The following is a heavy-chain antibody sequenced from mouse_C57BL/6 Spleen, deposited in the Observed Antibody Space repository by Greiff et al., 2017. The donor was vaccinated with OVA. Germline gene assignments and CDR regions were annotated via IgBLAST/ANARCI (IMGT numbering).Heavy chain of an antibody. Sequence: QVQLQQSGAELVRPGASVTLSCKASGYTFTDYEMHWVKQTPVHGLEWIGAIDPETGGTAYNQKFKGKAILTADKSSSTAYMELRSLTSEDSAVYYCTRGFTRAMDYWGQGTSVTVSS. V-gene: IGHV1-15*01. CDR1: GYTFTDYE. CDR2: IDPETGGT. J-gene: IGHJ4*01. CDR3: TRGFTRAMDY. D-gene: IGHD1-1*01.